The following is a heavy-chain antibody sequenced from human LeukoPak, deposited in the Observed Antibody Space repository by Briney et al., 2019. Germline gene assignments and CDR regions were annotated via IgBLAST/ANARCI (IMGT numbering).Heavy chain of an antibody. CDR3: ARGWQRLELTTPLSH. Sequence: GGSLRLSCAASGFRFSSYAMSWVRQAPGKGLEWVSAISRSGGSTYYADSVKGRFTISRDNSKNTLYLQMNSLRAEDTAVYYCARGWQRLELTTPLSHWGQGTLVTVSS. CDR2: ISRSGGST. D-gene: IGHD4-11*01. CDR1: GFRFSSYA. J-gene: IGHJ4*02. V-gene: IGHV3-23*01.